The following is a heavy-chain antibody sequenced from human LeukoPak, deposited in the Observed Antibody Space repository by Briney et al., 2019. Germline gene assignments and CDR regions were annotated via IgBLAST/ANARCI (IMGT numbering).Heavy chain of an antibody. CDR3: ASSEYSSYTGSIYYFDY. CDR1: GGTFSSYA. V-gene: IGHV1-69*05. D-gene: IGHD6-6*01. CDR2: IIPNFGTA. J-gene: IGHJ4*02. Sequence: SVKVSCKASGGTFSSYAISWVRQAPGQGLEWMGGIIPNFGTANYAQKFQGRVTITTDESTSTAYMKLSSLRSEDTAVYYCASSEYSSYTGSIYYFDYWGQGTLVTVSS.